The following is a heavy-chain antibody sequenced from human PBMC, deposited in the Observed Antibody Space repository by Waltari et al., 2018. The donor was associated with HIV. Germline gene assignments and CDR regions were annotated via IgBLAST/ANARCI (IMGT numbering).Heavy chain of an antibody. Sequence: QVQLQQWGAGLLKPSETLSLTCAVHGGSFSGYSWSWTRQPPGKGLEWIGEINHSGSTNYNPSLKSRVTISVDTSKNQFSLKLSSVTAADTAVYYCARGGLREPTWGMDVWGQGTTVTVSS. CDR1: GGSFSGYS. V-gene: IGHV4-34*01. CDR3: ARGGLREPTWGMDV. D-gene: IGHD1-26*01. J-gene: IGHJ6*02. CDR2: INHSGST.